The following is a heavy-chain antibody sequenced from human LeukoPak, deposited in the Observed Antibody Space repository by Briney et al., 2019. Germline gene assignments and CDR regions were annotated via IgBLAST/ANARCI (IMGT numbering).Heavy chain of an antibody. V-gene: IGHV3-21*01. J-gene: IGHJ4*02. CDR2: ISSSSYI. CDR3: ARVGARGITMVRGAQWDFAY. Sequence: PGGSLRRSCAGSGFTFSTYSMNWLRQAPGKGLEWVSSISSSSYIYYSDSVKGRFTISRDNAENSLYLQMNSLRAEDTAVYYCARVGARGITMVRGAQWDFAYWGQGPLVTVSS. D-gene: IGHD3-10*01. CDR1: GFTFSTYS.